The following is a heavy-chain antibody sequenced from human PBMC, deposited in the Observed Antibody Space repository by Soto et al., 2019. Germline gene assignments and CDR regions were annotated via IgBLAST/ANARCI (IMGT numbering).Heavy chain of an antibody. CDR3: ARVGITGTNYYYGMDV. CDR2: IDPSDSYT. V-gene: IGHV5-10-1*01. J-gene: IGHJ6*02. Sequence: GESLKISCKGSGYSFTSYWISWVRQMPGKGLEWMGRIDPSDSYTNYSPSFQGHVTISADKSISTAYLQWSSLKASDTAMYYCARVGITGTNYYYGMDVWGQGTTVTVSS. D-gene: IGHD1-7*01. CDR1: GYSFTSYW.